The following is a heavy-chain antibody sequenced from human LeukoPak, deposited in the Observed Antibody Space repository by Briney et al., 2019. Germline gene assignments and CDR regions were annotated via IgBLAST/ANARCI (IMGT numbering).Heavy chain of an antibody. CDR3: ARVGVVPASNYYYYGMDV. CDR1: GFTFSSYW. J-gene: IGHJ6*02. V-gene: IGHV3-21*01. Sequence: GGSLRLSCAASGFTFSSYWMHWVRQAPGKGLEWVSSISSSSSYIYYADSVKGRFTISRGNAKNSLYLQMNSLRAEDTAVYYCARVGVVPASNYYYYGMDVWGQGTTVTVSS. CDR2: ISSSSSYI. D-gene: IGHD2-2*01.